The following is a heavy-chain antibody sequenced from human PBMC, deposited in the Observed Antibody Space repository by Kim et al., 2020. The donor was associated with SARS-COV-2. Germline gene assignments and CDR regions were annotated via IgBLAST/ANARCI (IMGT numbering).Heavy chain of an antibody. CDR3: ACWGLYPTAPYYFDN. V-gene: IGHV4-34*01. J-gene: IGHJ4*02. Sequence: SETLSLTCAVYGGSLSGYYLSWVRQPPGKGLEWIGEINDNGSTHKNPSLKSRITISIDTSRNQFSLRLTSVPAADTAMYYCACWGLYPTAPYYFDNLGQGPLVTVSS. D-gene: IGHD2-8*01. CDR1: GGSLSGYY. CDR2: INDNGST.